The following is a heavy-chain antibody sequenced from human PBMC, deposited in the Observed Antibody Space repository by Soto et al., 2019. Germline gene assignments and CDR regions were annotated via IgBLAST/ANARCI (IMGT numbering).Heavy chain of an antibody. CDR3: ARVGARNYYYYCMDV. Sequence: GASVKVSCKASGYTFTSSGISWVRQAPGQGLEWMGWISAYNGNTNYAQKLQGRVTMTTDTSTSTAYMELRSLRSDDTAVYYCARVGARNYYYYCMDVWGQGTTVTVSS. CDR2: ISAYNGNT. V-gene: IGHV1-18*04. J-gene: IGHJ6*02. D-gene: IGHD3-10*01. CDR1: GYTFTSSG.